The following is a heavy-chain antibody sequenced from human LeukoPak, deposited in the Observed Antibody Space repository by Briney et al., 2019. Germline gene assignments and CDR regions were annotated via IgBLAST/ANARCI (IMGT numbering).Heavy chain of an antibody. J-gene: IGHJ4*02. CDR3: ATENY. D-gene: IGHD1-14*01. CDR1: GFTFEEYA. Sequence: SGGSLRLSCAASGFTFEEYAMYWVRQPPGKGLEWVSGISWNSDSIDYVDSVKGRFTISRDNAKNSLYLQMNSLRNEDTAVYYCATENYWGQGTLGTVSS. V-gene: IGHV3-9*01. CDR2: ISWNSDSI.